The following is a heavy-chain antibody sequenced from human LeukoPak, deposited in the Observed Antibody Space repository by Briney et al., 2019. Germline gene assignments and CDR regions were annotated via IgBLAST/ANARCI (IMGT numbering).Heavy chain of an antibody. D-gene: IGHD6-19*01. Sequence: SETLSLTCTVSGVSISSYYWSWIRQPPGKGLEWIGYIYYSGSTNYNPSLKSRVTISVHTSKNQFSLKLSSVTAAATAVYYCARHLTSSGWYEGYWFDPWGQGTLVTVSS. CDR1: GVSISSYY. CDR3: ARHLTSSGWYEGYWFDP. V-gene: IGHV4-59*08. CDR2: IYYSGST. J-gene: IGHJ5*02.